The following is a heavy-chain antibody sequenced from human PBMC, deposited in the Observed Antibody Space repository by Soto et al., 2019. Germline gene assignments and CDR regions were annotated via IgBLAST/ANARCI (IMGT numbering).Heavy chain of an antibody. J-gene: IGHJ4*02. CDR1: GFTFSNYW. CDR2: INQDGSQK. CDR3: AKDLVFPRTFDY. Sequence: PGGSLRLSCAASGFTFSNYWMTWVRQAPGKGLEWVANINQDGSQKDYVDSVKGRFSISRDNAKTSLFLQMNSLRAEDTAVYYCAKDLVFPRTFDYWGQGTLVTVSS. V-gene: IGHV3-7*05. D-gene: IGHD2-21*01.